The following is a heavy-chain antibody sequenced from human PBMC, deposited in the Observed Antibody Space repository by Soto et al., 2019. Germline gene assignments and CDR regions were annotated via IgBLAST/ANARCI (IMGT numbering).Heavy chain of an antibody. CDR1: GYTFTSYY. V-gene: IGHV1-46*01. Sequence: ASVKVSCKASGYTFTSYYMHWVRQAPGQGLEWMGIINPSGGSTSYAQKFQGRVTMTRDTSTSTVYMELSSLRSEDTAVYYCARAGGVVRFLEWTSFDYWGQGTLVTVSS. CDR3: ARAGGVVRFLEWTSFDY. J-gene: IGHJ4*02. D-gene: IGHD3-3*01. CDR2: INPSGGST.